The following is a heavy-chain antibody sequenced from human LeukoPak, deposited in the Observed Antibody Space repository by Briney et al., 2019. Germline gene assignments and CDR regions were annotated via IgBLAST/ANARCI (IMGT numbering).Heavy chain of an antibody. Sequence: GASVKVSCKASGYTFTVYYMHWVRQAPGQGLEWMGWINPNSGDTNYAQKFQGRVTMTRDTSISTAYMELSRLRSDDTAVFYCASGMDSSICYEEYLHHWGQGTLVTVSS. D-gene: IGHD3-22*01. CDR3: ASGMDSSICYEEYLHH. J-gene: IGHJ1*01. CDR1: GYTFTVYY. V-gene: IGHV1-2*02. CDR2: INPNSGDT.